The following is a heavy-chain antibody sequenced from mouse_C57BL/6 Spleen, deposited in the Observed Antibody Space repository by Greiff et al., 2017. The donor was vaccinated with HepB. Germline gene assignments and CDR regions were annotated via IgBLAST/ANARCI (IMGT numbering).Heavy chain of an antibody. V-gene: IGHV14-2*01. D-gene: IGHD1-1*01. CDR3: APTTVVASYWYFDV. CDR1: GFNIKDYY. Sequence: EVKLQESGAELVKPGASVKLSCTASGFNIKDYYMHWVKQRTEQGLEWIGRIDPEDGETKYAPKFQGKATITADTSANTAYLQLSSLTSEDTAVYYCAPTTVVASYWYFDVWGTGTTVTVSS. CDR2: IDPEDGET. J-gene: IGHJ1*03.